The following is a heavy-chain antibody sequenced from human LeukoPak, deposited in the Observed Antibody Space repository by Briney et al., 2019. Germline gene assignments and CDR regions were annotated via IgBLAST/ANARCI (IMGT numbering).Heavy chain of an antibody. V-gene: IGHV4-59*12. J-gene: IGHJ4*02. CDR1: DGSINSYY. D-gene: IGHD3-3*01. Sequence: SETLSLTCSVSDGSINSYYWNWIRRPPGKGLEWIGYIYYNGNTNYSPSLKSRVTISVDTSKNQFSLKLSSVTAADTAVYYCARSDFWSGYHYAVDYWGQGTLVTVSS. CDR2: IYYNGNT. CDR3: ARSDFWSGYHYAVDY.